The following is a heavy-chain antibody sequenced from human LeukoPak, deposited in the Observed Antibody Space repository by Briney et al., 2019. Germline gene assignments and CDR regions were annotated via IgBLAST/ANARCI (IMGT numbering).Heavy chain of an antibody. J-gene: IGHJ6*02. CDR1: GYTFTGYY. CDR3: ASDELVVPAAGYKYYYYYGMDV. Sequence: ASVKVSCKASGYTFTGYYMHWVRQAPGQGLEWMGWINPNSGGTNYAQKFQGRVTMTRDTSISTAYMELSRLRSDDTAVYYCASDELVVPAAGYKYYYYYGMDVWGQGTTVTVSS. D-gene: IGHD2-2*01. V-gene: IGHV1-2*02. CDR2: INPNSGGT.